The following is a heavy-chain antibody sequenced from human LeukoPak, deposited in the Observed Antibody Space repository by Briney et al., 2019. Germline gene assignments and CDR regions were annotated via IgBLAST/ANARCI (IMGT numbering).Heavy chain of an antibody. D-gene: IGHD4-11*01. CDR2: IKQVGSEK. J-gene: IGHJ4*02. CDR1: GFTPSTDW. CDR3: ARGYGNYGY. Sequence: GGSLRLSCVASGFTPSTDWISCVRHAPGEGREWVANIKQVGSEKYYVHSVKGRFTISRDNAKKSLYLQMDSLRAEDTAVYYCARGYGNYGYWGGGTLVSVSS. V-gene: IGHV3-7*01.